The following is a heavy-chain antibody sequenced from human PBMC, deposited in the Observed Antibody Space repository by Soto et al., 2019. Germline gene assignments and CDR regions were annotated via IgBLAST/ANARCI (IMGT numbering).Heavy chain of an antibody. Sequence: SETLSLTCAVYGGSFSGYYWSWIRQPPGKGLEWIGEINHSGSTNYNPSLKSRVTISVDTSKNQFSLKLSSVTAADTAVYYCARHTGFGDNWFDPWGQGTLVTVSS. CDR1: GGSFSGYY. D-gene: IGHD3-10*01. J-gene: IGHJ5*02. CDR2: INHSGST. CDR3: ARHTGFGDNWFDP. V-gene: IGHV4-34*01.